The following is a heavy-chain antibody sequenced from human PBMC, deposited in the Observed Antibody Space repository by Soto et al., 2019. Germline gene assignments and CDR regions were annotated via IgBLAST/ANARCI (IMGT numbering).Heavy chain of an antibody. Sequence: EVQLLESGGGLVQCGGSLRLSCIASGVTFSTYAMSWVRQAPGKGLEWVSAISGSGGSTYYADSVKGRFTISRDNSKNTLYLQMNSLRAEDTAVYYCAKQRAGFGSGSDTYYFDNWGQGTLVTVSS. CDR2: ISGSGGST. D-gene: IGHD3-10*01. CDR1: GVTFSTYA. V-gene: IGHV3-23*01. J-gene: IGHJ4*02. CDR3: AKQRAGFGSGSDTYYFDN.